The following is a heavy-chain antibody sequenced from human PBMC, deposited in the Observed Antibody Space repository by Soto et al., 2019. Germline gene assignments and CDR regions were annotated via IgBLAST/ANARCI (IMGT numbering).Heavy chain of an antibody. CDR1: GGSISSSSYY. D-gene: IGHD3-22*01. CDR2: IYYSGST. V-gene: IGHV4-39*01. J-gene: IGHJ5*02. CDR3: ATYYYDSSGYPTKFDP. Sequence: SETLSLTCTVSGGSISSSSYYWGWIRQPPGKGLEWIGSIYYSGSTYYNPSLKSRVTISVDTSKNQFSLKLSSVTAADTAVYYCATYYYDSSGYPTKFDPWGQGTLVTVSS.